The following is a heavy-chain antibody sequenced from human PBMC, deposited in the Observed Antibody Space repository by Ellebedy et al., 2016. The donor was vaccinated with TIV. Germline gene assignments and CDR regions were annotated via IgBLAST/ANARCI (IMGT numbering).Heavy chain of an antibody. V-gene: IGHV1-3*01. J-gene: IGHJ6*02. CDR3: ARVLWYDFWSGYYTALYYYGMDV. Sequence: AASVKVSCKASGYTFTSYAMHWVRQAPGQRLEWMGWINAGNGNTKYSQKFQGRVTITRDTSASTAYMELSRLRSEDTAVYYCARVLWYDFWSGYYTALYYYGMDVWGQGTTVTVSS. CDR1: GYTFTSYA. D-gene: IGHD3-3*01. CDR2: INAGNGNT.